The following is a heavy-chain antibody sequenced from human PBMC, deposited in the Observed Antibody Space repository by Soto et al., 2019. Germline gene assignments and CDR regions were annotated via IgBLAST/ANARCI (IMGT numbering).Heavy chain of an antibody. CDR1: GGSFSGYY. D-gene: IGHD2-21*02. Sequence: SETLSLTCAVYGGSFSGYYWTWIRQSPGKGLEWIGQISYSGSTNYNPSLKSRVFISIGTSNNQFFLELTSVTAADTAVYYCARDLWGYCGTDCYPLDVWGQGTTVTVSS. J-gene: IGHJ6*02. V-gene: IGHV4-34*01. CDR3: ARDLWGYCGTDCYPLDV. CDR2: ISYSGST.